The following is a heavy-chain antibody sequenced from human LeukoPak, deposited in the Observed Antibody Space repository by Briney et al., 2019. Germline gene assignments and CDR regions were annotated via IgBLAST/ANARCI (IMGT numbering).Heavy chain of an antibody. J-gene: IGHJ5*02. CDR3: ARLAIRGIDFSNPEFDP. CDR2: IKEDGSET. D-gene: IGHD4-11*01. Sequence: GGSLRLFCAASGFIFKKYWMNWVRQVPGKGLECLANIKEDGSETYYADSVKGRFTISRDNPKNLLFLQINSLRVEDTAVYYCARLAIRGIDFSNPEFDPWGQGTLVTVSS. CDR1: GFIFKKYW. V-gene: IGHV3-7*01.